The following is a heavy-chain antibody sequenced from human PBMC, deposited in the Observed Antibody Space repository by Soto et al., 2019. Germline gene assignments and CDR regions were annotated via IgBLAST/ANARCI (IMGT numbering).Heavy chain of an antibody. V-gene: IGHV2-5*02. CDR3: AHRRGYSGYDVSFDY. D-gene: IGHD5-12*01. J-gene: IGHJ4*02. CDR2: IYWDDDK. CDR1: GFSLSTSGVG. Sequence: ITLKESGPTLVKPTQTLTLTCTFSGFSLSTSGVGVGWIRQPPGKALEWLALIYWDDDKRYSPSLKSRLTITKDTSKNQVVLTMTNMDPVDTATYYCAHRRGYSGYDVSFDYWGQGTLVTVSS.